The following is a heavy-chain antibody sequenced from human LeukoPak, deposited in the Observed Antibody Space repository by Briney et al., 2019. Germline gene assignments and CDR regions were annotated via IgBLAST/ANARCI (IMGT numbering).Heavy chain of an antibody. V-gene: IGHV3-30*01. CDR2: ISYDGRNI. Sequence: GGSLRLSCAASGFTFSDYTILWVRQAPGEGLEWVTIISYDGRNIYYADSVRGRFTVSRDNSKNTVYLQLNSLRADDTAVYSCARDAGDILTGYYKYYFDYWGQGTLVTVSS. J-gene: IGHJ4*02. D-gene: IGHD3-9*01. CDR3: ARDAGDILTGYYKYYFDY. CDR1: GFTFSDYT.